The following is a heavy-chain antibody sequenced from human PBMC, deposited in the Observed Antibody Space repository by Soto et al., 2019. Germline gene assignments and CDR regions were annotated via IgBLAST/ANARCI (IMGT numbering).Heavy chain of an antibody. CDR3: ARDKYYDSSGYLLDY. Sequence: EVQLVESGGGLVKPGGSLRLSCAASGFTFSSYSMNWVRQAPGKGLEWVSSISSSSSYLYYADSVKGRFTISRDNAKNSLYLQMNSLRAEDTAVYYCARDKYYDSSGYLLDYWGQGTLVTVSS. CDR2: ISSSSSYL. CDR1: GFTFSSYS. D-gene: IGHD3-22*01. V-gene: IGHV3-21*01. J-gene: IGHJ4*02.